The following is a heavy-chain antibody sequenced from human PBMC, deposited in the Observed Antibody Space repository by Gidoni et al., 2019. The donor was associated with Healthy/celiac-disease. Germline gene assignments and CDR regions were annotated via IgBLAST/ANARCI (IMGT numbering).Heavy chain of an antibody. D-gene: IGHD6-19*01. V-gene: IGHV3-30*18. CDR1: GFTFSSYG. J-gene: IGHJ4*02. CDR3: AKTAGAVAGPSPLDY. Sequence: VQLVESGGGVVQPGRSLRLSCAASGFTFSSYGMHWVRQAPGKGLEWVAVISYDGSNKYYADSVKGRFTISRDNSKNTLYLQMNSLRAEDTAVYYCAKTAGAVAGPSPLDYWGQGTLVTVSS. CDR2: ISYDGSNK.